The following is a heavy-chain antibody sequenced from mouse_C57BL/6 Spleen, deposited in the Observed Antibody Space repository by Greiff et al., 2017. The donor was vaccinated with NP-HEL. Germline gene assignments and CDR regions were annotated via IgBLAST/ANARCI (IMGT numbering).Heavy chain of an antibody. J-gene: IGHJ2*01. CDR1: GYTFTDYE. D-gene: IGHD1-1*01. CDR2: IDPETGGT. CDR3: TRRYYGNYFDY. Sequence: VQLVESGAELVRPGASVTLSCKASGYTFTDYEMHWVKQTPVHGLEWIGAIDPETGGTAYNQKFKGKAILTADKSSSTAYMELRSLTSEDSAVYYCTRRYYGNYFDYWGQGTTLTVSS. V-gene: IGHV1-15*01.